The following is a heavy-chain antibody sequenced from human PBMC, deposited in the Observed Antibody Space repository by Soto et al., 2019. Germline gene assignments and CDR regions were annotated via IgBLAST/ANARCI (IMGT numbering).Heavy chain of an antibody. CDR1: GGTFSSYA. V-gene: IGHV1-69*01. CDR3: ARGGELNPGDYYGMDV. D-gene: IGHD1-7*01. J-gene: IGHJ6*02. Sequence: QVQLVQSGAEVKKPGSSVKVSCKASGGTFSSYAISWVRQAPGQGLEWMGGIIPIFGTANYAQKFQGRVTITADESTSTAYMGLSSLRSEDTAGYYCARGGELNPGDYYGMDVWGQGTTVTVSS. CDR2: IIPIFGTA.